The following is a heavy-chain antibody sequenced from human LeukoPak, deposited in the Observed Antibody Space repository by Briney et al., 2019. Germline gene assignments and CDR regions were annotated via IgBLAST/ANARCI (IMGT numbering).Heavy chain of an antibody. V-gene: IGHV3-74*01. CDR3: ARDGITIFGVVTNPFDY. J-gene: IGHJ4*02. D-gene: IGHD3-3*01. CDR2: INTDGSST. Sequence: PGGSLRLSCAASGFTFSSYWMHWVRQGPGKGLVWVSRINTDGSSTSYADSVKGRFTISRDNAKNTLYLQMNSLRAEDTAVYYCARDGITIFGVVTNPFDYWGQGTLVTVSS. CDR1: GFTFSSYW.